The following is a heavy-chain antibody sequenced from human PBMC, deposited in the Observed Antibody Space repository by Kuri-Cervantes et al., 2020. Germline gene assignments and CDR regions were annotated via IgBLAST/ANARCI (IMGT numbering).Heavy chain of an antibody. CDR3: ARVSPRYCSGGSCRGAWFDP. J-gene: IGHJ5*02. Sequence: GESLKISCKGSGYSFTSYWIGWVRQMPGKGLEWMGIIYPGDSDTRYSPSFQGQVTISADKSISTAYLQWSSLKASDTAMYYCARVSPRYCSGGSCRGAWFDPWGQGTLVTVSS. CDR1: GYSFTSYW. CDR2: IYPGDSDT. D-gene: IGHD2-15*01. V-gene: IGHV5-51*01.